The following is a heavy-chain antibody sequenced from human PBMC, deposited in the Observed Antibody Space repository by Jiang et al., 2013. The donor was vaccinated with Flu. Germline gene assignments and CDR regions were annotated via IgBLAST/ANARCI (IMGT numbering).Heavy chain of an antibody. CDR2: IYYSGST. D-gene: IGHD3-22*01. CDR1: GGSISNGDYY. Sequence: GSGLVKPSQTLSLTCTVSGGSISNGDYYWNWIRQHPGKGLEWIGYIYYSGSTYYSPSLKSRVTISIDTSKSQFSLKLSSVTAADTAVYYCARGSREYYGSSGFVAHVFDIWGQGTMVTVSS. V-gene: IGHV4-31*03. CDR3: ARGSREYYGSSGFVAHVFDI. J-gene: IGHJ3*02.